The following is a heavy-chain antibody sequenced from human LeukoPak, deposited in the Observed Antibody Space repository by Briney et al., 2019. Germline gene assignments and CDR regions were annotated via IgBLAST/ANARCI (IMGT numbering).Heavy chain of an antibody. J-gene: IGHJ4*02. D-gene: IGHD2-2*01. CDR1: GGSISSGGYY. CDR3: VRRRYCSSTSCSKNYFDY. V-gene: IGHV4-31*03. CDR2: IYYSGST. Sequence: SETLSLTCTVSGGSISSGGYYWSWIRQHPGKGLEWIGYIYYSGSTYYNPSLKSRVTISVDTSKNQFSLKLSSVTAADTAVYYCVRRRYCSSTSCSKNYFDYWGQGTLVTVSS.